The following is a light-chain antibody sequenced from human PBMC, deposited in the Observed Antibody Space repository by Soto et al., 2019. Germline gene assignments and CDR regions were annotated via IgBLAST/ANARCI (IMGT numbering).Light chain of an antibody. J-gene: IGKJ5*01. CDR3: QQLNSYPIT. Sequence: DIQLTQSPSFLSASVGDRVTITCRASQGISSYLAWYQQKPGKAPKLLIYAASTLQSGVPSRFSGSGSGTEFTLRISSLQPEDSATYYCQQLNSYPITFGQGTRLEIK. V-gene: IGKV1-9*01. CDR2: AAS. CDR1: QGISSY.